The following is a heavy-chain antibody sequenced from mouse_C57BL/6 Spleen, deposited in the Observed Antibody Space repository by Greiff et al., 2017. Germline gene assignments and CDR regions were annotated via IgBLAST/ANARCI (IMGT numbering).Heavy chain of an antibody. V-gene: IGHV1-19*01. CDR3: ARGVYYSKGDAMDY. Sequence: EVKLMESGPVLVKPGASVKMSCKASGYTFTDYYMNWVKQSHGKSLEWIGVINPYNGGTSYNQKFKGKATLTVDKSSSTAYMELNSLTSEDSAVYYCARGVYYSKGDAMDYWGQGTSVTVSS. J-gene: IGHJ4*01. CDR2: INPYNGGT. CDR1: GYTFTDYY. D-gene: IGHD2-5*01.